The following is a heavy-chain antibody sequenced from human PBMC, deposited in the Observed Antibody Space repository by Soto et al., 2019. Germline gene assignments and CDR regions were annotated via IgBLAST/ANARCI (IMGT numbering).Heavy chain of an antibody. Sequence: ASVKVSCKASGYTFTSYDINWVRQATGQGLEGMGWMNPNSGNTGYAQKFQGRVTTTRNTSISTAYMELSSLRSEDTAVYYCARDYGSGSYYSYYYYMDVWGKGTTVTVSS. CDR1: GYTFTSYD. J-gene: IGHJ6*03. V-gene: IGHV1-8*01. D-gene: IGHD3-10*01. CDR2: MNPNSGNT. CDR3: ARDYGSGSYYSYYYYMDV.